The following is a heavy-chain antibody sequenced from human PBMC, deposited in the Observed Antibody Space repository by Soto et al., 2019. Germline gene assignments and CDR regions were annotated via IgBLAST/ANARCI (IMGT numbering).Heavy chain of an antibody. J-gene: IGHJ3*02. CDR3: ARIVCDSSSWVDI. V-gene: IGHV2-70*11. CDR2: IDWDADK. Sequence: SGPTPVNPTQTPTLACTVSLFSLSTSGKFLSLIRHPPGKALEWLARIDWDADKYYSTSLKTRLTISKDTSKNQVVLTMTNMDPVDTATYYCARIVCDSSSWVDIWGQGTMVTVSS. CDR1: LFSLSTSGKF. D-gene: IGHD6-13*01.